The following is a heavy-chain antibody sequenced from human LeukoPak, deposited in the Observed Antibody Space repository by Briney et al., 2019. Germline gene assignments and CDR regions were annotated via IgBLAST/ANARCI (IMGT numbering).Heavy chain of an antibody. CDR1: GYTFTGYY. J-gene: IGHJ4*02. CDR2: INPNSGGT. D-gene: IGHD3-16*02. V-gene: IGHV1-2*02. CDR3: ARDPRGRLSAHLGLDY. Sequence: GASVKVSCKASGYTFTGYYMHWVRQAPGQGLEWMGWINPNSGGTNYAQKFQGRVTMTRDTSISTAYMELSRLRSDDTAVYYCARDPRGRLSAHLGLDYWGQGTLVTVSS.